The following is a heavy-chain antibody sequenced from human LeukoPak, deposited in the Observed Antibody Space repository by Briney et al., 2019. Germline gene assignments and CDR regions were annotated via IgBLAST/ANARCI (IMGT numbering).Heavy chain of an antibody. CDR3: ARCTYYDFWSGYYIDRYFDY. Sequence: ASVKVSCKASGYTFTGYYMHWVRQAPGQGLEWMGWINPNSGGTNYAQKFQGRVTMTRDTSISTAYMELSRLRSDDTAVYYCARCTYYDFWSGYYIDRYFDYWGQGTLVTVSS. D-gene: IGHD3-3*01. V-gene: IGHV1-2*02. CDR1: GYTFTGYY. J-gene: IGHJ4*02. CDR2: INPNSGGT.